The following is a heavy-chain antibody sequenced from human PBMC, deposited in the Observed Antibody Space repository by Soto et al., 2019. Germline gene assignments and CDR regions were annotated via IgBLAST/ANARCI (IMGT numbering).Heavy chain of an antibody. CDR3: ARVRHGWTFFDY. CDR1: GGSVSSFF. CDR2: LYYGGST. V-gene: IGHV4-59*02. D-gene: IGHD6-19*01. Sequence: PSETLSLTCTVSGGSVSSFFWSWIRQPPGRGLEWIGYLYYGGSTHYSPSLKSRVTISVDKSQNQFSLNLMSVNAADTAIYYCARVRHGWTFFDYWSQGTRVT. J-gene: IGHJ4*02.